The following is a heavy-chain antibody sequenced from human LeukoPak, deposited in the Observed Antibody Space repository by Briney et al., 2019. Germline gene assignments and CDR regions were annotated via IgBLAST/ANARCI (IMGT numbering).Heavy chain of an antibody. CDR2: MNPNSGNT. Sequence: ASVKVSCKTSGYTFTSYDINWVRQATGQGLEWMGWMNPNSGNTGYAQKFQGRVTMTRNTSISTAYMELSSLRSEDTAVYYCARDTDILTGYYYTINAFDIWGQGTMVTVSS. V-gene: IGHV1-8*01. CDR1: GYTFTSYD. J-gene: IGHJ3*02. D-gene: IGHD3-9*01. CDR3: ARDTDILTGYYYTINAFDI.